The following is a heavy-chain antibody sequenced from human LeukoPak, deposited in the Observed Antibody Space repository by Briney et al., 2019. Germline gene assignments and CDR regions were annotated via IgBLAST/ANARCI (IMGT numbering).Heavy chain of an antibody. J-gene: IGHJ4*02. D-gene: IGHD3-22*01. CDR2: IRYDGSNK. Sequence: GGSLRLSCTASGFTFNNHAMSWVRQAPGKGLEWVAFIRYDGSNKYYADSVKGRFTISRDNSKNALYLQMNSLRAEDTAVYYCARDGDYYDSSGYKYWGQGTLVTVSS. CDR1: GFTFNNHA. CDR3: ARDGDYYDSSGYKY. V-gene: IGHV3-30*01.